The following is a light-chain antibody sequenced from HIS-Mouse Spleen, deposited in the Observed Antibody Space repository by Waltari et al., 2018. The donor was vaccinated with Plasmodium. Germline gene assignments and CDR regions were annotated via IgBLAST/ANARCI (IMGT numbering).Light chain of an antibody. V-gene: IGKV3-20*01. CDR1: QSVSSVY. Sequence: EIVLTQSPGTLSLSPGERATLHCRARQSVSSVYLAWYQQKPGQAPRLLIYGASSRATGIPDRCSGSGSGTDFTLTISRLEPEDFAVYYCQQYGSSPYTFGQGTKLEIK. J-gene: IGKJ2*01. CDR2: GAS. CDR3: QQYGSSPYT.